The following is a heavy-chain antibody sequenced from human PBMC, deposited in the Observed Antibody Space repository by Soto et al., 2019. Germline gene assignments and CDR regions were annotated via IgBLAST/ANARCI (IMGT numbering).Heavy chain of an antibody. Sequence: PGGSLRHSCAASGFTFSIFCMNWVRQAQGEGLVCVSSISSSSSYIYYADSVKRRFTISRDNAKNSLYLQMNSLRAEDTAVYYCARAHYYYDSSGYFHYWGQGSLVTVSS. CDR3: ARAHYYYDSSGYFHY. J-gene: IGHJ4*02. D-gene: IGHD3-22*01. V-gene: IGHV3-21*01. CDR2: ISSSSSYI. CDR1: GFTFSIFC.